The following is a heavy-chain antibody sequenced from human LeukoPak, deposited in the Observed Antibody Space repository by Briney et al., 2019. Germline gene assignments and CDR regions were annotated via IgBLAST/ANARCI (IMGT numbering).Heavy chain of an antibody. V-gene: IGHV1-8*01. CDR2: MNPNSGNT. D-gene: IGHD3-10*01. CDR1: GYTFTSYD. J-gene: IGHJ6*02. Sequence: ASVKVSCKASGYTFTSYDINWVRQATGQGLEWMGWMNPNSGNTGYAQKFQGRVTMTRNTSISTAYMELSSLRSEDTAVYYCARGLVRGVIIIHLVSGMDVWGQGTTVTLSS. CDR3: ARGLVRGVIIIHLVSGMDV.